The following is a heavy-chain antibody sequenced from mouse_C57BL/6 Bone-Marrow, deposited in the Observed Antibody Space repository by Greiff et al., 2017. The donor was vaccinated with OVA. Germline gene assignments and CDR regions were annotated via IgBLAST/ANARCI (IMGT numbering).Heavy chain of an antibody. CDR2: FYPGSGSI. CDR3: ARDGDYYGSSSNWYFDV. CDR1: GYTFTEYT. V-gene: IGHV1-62-2*01. Sequence: VQLQQSGAELVKPGASVKLSCKASGYTFTEYTIHWVKQRSGQGLEWIGWFYPGSGSIKYNEKFKDKATLTADKSSSTVYMELSRLTSEDSAVYFCARDGDYYGSSSNWYFDVWGTGTTVTVSS. D-gene: IGHD1-1*01. J-gene: IGHJ1*03.